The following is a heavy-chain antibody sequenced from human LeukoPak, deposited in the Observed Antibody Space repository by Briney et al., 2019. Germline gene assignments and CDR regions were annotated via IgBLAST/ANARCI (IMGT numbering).Heavy chain of an antibody. D-gene: IGHD2-2*01. Sequence: SETLSLTCAVYGGSFSGYYWSWIRQPPGKGLEWIGEINHSGSTNYNPSLKSRVTISVDTPKNQFSLKLSSVTAADTAVYYCARFGYCSSTSCENYYYMDVWGKGTTVTVSS. CDR1: GGSFSGYY. V-gene: IGHV4-34*01. J-gene: IGHJ6*03. CDR3: ARFGYCSSTSCENYYYMDV. CDR2: INHSGST.